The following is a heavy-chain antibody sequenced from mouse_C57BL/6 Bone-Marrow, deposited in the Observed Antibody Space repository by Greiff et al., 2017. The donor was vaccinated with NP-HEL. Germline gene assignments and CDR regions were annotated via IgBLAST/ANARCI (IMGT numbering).Heavy chain of an antibody. J-gene: IGHJ4*01. CDR2: ISSGGSYT. D-gene: IGHD3-2*02. Sequence: EVHLVESGGDLVKPGGSLKLSCAASGFTFSSYGMSWVRQTPDKRLEWVATISSGGSYTYYPDSVKGRFTISRDNAKNTLYLQMSSLKSEDTAMYYCLTAQATSYYAMDYWGQGTSVTVSS. V-gene: IGHV5-6*01. CDR1: GFTFSSYG. CDR3: LTAQATSYYAMDY.